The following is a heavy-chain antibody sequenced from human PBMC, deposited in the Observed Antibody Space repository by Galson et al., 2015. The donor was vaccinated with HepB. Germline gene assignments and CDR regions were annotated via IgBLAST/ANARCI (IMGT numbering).Heavy chain of an antibody. D-gene: IGHD4-17*01. CDR3: ARLLDYGDGVRGVGNWYFDL. CDR2: IAPSDSYT. J-gene: IGHJ2*01. CDR1: GYSFTSYW. V-gene: IGHV5-10-1*01. Sequence: QSGAEVKKPGESLRISCKGSGYSFTSYWISWVRQMPGKGLEWMGRIAPSDSYTNYSPSFQGHVTISADKSISTAYLQWSSLKASDTAMYYCARLLDYGDGVRGVGNWYFDLWGRGTLVTVSS.